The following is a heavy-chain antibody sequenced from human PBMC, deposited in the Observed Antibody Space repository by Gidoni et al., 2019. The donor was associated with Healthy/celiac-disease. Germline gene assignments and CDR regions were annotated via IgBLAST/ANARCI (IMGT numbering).Heavy chain of an antibody. CDR3: ARAPYDYVWGSYHDAFDI. D-gene: IGHD3-16*02. V-gene: IGHV4-4*02. CDR1: GGSISRSNW. Sequence: QVQLQGSGRGLLRPSGTLSITCGVSGGSISRSNWWSWVRQRPGKGLEWIGEIYHRGSTNYNPSIKSRVTISVDKSKNQFSLKLSSVTAADTAVYYCARAPYDYVWGSYHDAFDIWGQGTMVTVSS. J-gene: IGHJ3*02. CDR2: IYHRGST.